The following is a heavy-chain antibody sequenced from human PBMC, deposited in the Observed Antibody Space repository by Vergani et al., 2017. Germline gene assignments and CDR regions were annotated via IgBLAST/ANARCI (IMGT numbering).Heavy chain of an antibody. CDR1: GGSFSGYY. CDR3: AKDRSYCSSTSCYTREQLVGGDYYGMDV. V-gene: IGHV4-34*01. D-gene: IGHD2-2*02. Sequence: QVQLQQWGAGLLKPSETLSLTCAVYGGSFSGYYWSWIRQPPGKGLEWIGEINHSGSTNYNPSLKSRVTISVDTSKNQFSLKLSSVTAADTAVYYCAKDRSYCSSTSCYTREQLVGGDYYGMDVWGQGTTVTVSS. J-gene: IGHJ6*02. CDR2: INHSGST.